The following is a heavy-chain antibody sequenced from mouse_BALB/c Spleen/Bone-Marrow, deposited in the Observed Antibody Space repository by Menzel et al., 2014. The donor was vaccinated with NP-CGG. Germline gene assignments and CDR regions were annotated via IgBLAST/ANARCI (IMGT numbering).Heavy chain of an antibody. Sequence: VKLMDSGAELVKPGASVKLSCKASGYTFTSYWMHWVKQRPGQGLEWIGEIDPSDSYTNYNQKFKGKATLTVDKSSSTAYMQLSSLTSEDSAVYYCARYGGYFPWFAYWGQGTLVTVSA. V-gene: IGHV1-69*02. CDR1: GYTFTSYW. CDR2: IDPSDSYT. CDR3: ARYGGYFPWFAY. J-gene: IGHJ3*01. D-gene: IGHD2-3*01.